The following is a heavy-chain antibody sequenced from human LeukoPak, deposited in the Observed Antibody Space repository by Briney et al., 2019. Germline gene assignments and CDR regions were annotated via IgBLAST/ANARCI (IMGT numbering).Heavy chain of an antibody. CDR1: GYTFTGYY. V-gene: IGHV1-2*02. CDR3: ARSMDIVVVPAAHSSGLDY. D-gene: IGHD2-2*03. CDR2: INPNNGGT. Sequence: ASVKVSCKASGYTFTGYYMHWVRQAPGQGLERMGWINPNNGGTNYAQNFQGRVTMTRDTSISSAYMELSRLRSDDTAVYYCARSMDIVVVPAAHSSGLDYWGQGTLVTVSS. J-gene: IGHJ4*02.